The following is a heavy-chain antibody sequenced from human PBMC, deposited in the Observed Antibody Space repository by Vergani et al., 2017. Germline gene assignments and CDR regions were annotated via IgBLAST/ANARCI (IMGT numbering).Heavy chain of an antibody. J-gene: IGHJ6*02. D-gene: IGHD6-13*01. CDR2: ISGSGGST. V-gene: IGHV3-23*01. CDR3: ARDQGAAARPGYYYYYCMDG. Sequence: EVQLLESGGGLVQPGGSLRLSCAASGFPFSSYAMSWVRQAPGKGLDWVSAISGSGGSTYSADSVKGRFTISRDNPKKSLYLQMNRLRAEDTAVYSCARDQGAAARPGYYYYYCMDGWGQGTTVTVSS. CDR1: GFPFSSYA.